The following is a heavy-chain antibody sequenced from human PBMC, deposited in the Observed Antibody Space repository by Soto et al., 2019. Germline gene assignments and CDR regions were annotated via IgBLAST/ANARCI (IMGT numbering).Heavy chain of an antibody. V-gene: IGHV4-59*01. CDR1: GDSISSFY. Sequence: SDTLSLTCTVSGDSISSFYWNWIRQSPGKGLEWIGYISYSGSTNYNPSLQSRVTMSSDTSKNQFSLKLSSVTAADTAVYYCARDDSTGGFDYWGQGTLVTVSS. D-gene: IGHD6-19*01. J-gene: IGHJ4*02. CDR3: ARDDSTGGFDY. CDR2: ISYSGST.